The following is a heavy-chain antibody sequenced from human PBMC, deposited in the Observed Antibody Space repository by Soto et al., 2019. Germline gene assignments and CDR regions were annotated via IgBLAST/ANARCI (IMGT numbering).Heavy chain of an antibody. V-gene: IGHV1-69*13. D-gene: IGHD6-6*01. J-gene: IGHJ6*02. CDR1: GGTFSSYA. CDR3: ARGIAARPTYYGMDV. CDR2: IIPILGTA. Sequence: SVNVSCKASGGTFSSYAISWVRQAPGQGLEWMGGIIPILGTANYAQKFQGRVTITADESTSTAYMELSSLRSEDTAVYYCARGIAARPTYYGMDVWGQGTTVTVS.